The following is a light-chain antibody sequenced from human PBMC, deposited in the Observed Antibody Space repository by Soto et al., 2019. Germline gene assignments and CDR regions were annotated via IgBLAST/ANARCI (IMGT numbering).Light chain of an antibody. CDR1: QSVSNNY. CDR3: QQYGSSPRT. Sequence: EIVLTQSPGTLSLSPGERATLSCRASQSVSNNYLAWYQQKPGQAPRLLIYGASGRATGIPDRFSGSGSGTDVTLTISRLEPEDFAVHYCQQYGSSPRTFGQGTKVEIK. J-gene: IGKJ1*01. CDR2: GAS. V-gene: IGKV3-20*01.